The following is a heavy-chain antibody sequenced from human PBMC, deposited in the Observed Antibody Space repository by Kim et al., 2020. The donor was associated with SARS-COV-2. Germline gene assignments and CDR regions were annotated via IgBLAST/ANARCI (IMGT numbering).Heavy chain of an antibody. CDR3: ARDWYCSSTSCYGGYYYYYMYV. D-gene: IGHD2-2*01. J-gene: IGHJ6*03. V-gene: IGHV7-4-1*02. Sequence: ASVKVSCKASGYTFTSYAMNWVRQAPGQGLEWMGWINTNTGNPTYAQGFTGRFVFSLDTSVSTAYLQISSLKAEDTAVYYCARDWYCSSTSCYGGYYYYYMYVWGKGTTVTVSS. CDR1: GYTFTSYA. CDR2: INTNTGNP.